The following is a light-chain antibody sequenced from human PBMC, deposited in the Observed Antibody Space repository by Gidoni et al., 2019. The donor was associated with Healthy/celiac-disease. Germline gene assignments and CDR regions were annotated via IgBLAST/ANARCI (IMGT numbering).Light chain of an antibody. V-gene: IGLV2-23*01. CDR2: EGS. CDR3: CSYAGSSTPPVV. Sequence: QSALTQPAPVSGSPGQSITISCTGTSSDVGSYNLFSWYQQHPGKAPKLMIYEGSKRPSGVSNRFSGSKSGNTASLTISGLQAEDEADYYCCSYAGSSTPPVVFGGGTKLTVL. J-gene: IGLJ2*01. CDR1: SSDVGSYNL.